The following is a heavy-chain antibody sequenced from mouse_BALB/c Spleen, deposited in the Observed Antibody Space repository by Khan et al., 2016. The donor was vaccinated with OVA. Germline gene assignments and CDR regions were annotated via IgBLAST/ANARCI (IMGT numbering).Heavy chain of an antibody. J-gene: IGHJ2*01. CDR1: GFTLTSYG. CDR3: ARFVDK. V-gene: IGHV2-9*02. Sequence: QVQLMQSGPGLVAPSESLKISCTVSGFTLTSYGVHWVRQPPGKGLEWLGVIWAGGSTTYNSGLMSRLTISKDNSKSQVFLKMNSLQTDDTAMYYCARFVDKWGQGTTLTVSS. CDR2: IWAGGST.